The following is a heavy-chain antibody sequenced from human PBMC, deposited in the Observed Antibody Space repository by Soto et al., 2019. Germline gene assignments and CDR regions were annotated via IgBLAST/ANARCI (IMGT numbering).Heavy chain of an antibody. CDR3: AREISGGGTLNWFDP. D-gene: IGHD2-8*02. Sequence: ASVKVSCKASGYNFSDYYIHCVRRAPGQGLEWLGWVSPKSGGTNYAQKFKGRVTMTRDTSSNTVYMDLSGLKSDDTAVFYCAREISGGGTLNWFDPWGQGTLVTAPQ. V-gene: IGHV1-2*02. J-gene: IGHJ5*02. CDR1: GYNFSDYY. CDR2: VSPKSGGT.